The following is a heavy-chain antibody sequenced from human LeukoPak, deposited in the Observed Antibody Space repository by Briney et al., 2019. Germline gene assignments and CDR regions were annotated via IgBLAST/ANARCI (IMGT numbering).Heavy chain of an antibody. CDR3: AAKGNGYTGIYVFAH. CDR1: GFTFSSYG. D-gene: IGHD5-12*01. Sequence: PGGSLRLSCAASGFTFSSYGMHWVRQAPGKGLEWVAFIRYDGSNKYYADSVKGRFTISRDNSKNSLHLQMNSLRPEDTAVYYCAAKGNGYTGIYVFAHWGQGTLVTVSS. V-gene: IGHV3-30*02. J-gene: IGHJ4*02. CDR2: IRYDGSNK.